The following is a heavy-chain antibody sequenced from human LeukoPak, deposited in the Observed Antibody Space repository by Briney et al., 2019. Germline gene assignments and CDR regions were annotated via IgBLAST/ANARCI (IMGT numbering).Heavy chain of an antibody. CDR3: ARAEQQLVPVY. CDR1: GYTFTSYY. Sequence: VSVKVSCKASGYTFTSYYIHWVRQAPGQGLQWMGIINPSGGSTTYAQKFQGRVTMTRDTSTSTVYMELSSLRSEDTAVYYCARAEQQLVPVYWGQGTLVTVSS. V-gene: IGHV1-46*01. CDR2: INPSGGST. D-gene: IGHD6-13*01. J-gene: IGHJ4*02.